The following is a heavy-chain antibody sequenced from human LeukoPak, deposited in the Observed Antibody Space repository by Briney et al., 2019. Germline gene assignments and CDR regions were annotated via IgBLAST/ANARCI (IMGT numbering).Heavy chain of an antibody. CDR1: GGSITNYY. CDR2: IHFSGST. Sequence: PSETLSLTCSVSGGSITNYYWSWIRQPPGKGLEWIAYIHFSGSTNINPSLKSRVTMSLDTSKHHFSLDLTSVTAADTAVYYCARTYCGGDCFLGNWYFDLRGRGTLITVSS. J-gene: IGHJ2*01. D-gene: IGHD2-21*02. V-gene: IGHV4-4*09. CDR3: ARTYCGGDCFLGNWYFDL.